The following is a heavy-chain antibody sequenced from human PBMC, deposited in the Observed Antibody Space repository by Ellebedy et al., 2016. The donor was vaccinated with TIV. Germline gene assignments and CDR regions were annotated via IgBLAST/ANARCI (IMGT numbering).Heavy chain of an antibody. J-gene: IGHJ4*02. CDR2: IRQDGRER. V-gene: IGHV3-7*03. CDR1: EFTFSSYW. CDR3: ARGIAAGRYFDY. D-gene: IGHD6-13*01. Sequence: GGSLRLSCAASEFTFSSYWMSWVRQAPGKGLDWVANIRQDGRERYYVDSVRGRFTISRDNAKNSLYLQMNSLRAEDTAVYYCARGIAAGRYFDYWGQGTLVTVSS.